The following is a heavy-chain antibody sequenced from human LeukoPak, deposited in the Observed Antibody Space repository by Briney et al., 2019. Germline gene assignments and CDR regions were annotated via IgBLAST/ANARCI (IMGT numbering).Heavy chain of an antibody. CDR2: IIPILGIA. Sequence: SVKVSCKASGGTFSSYAISWVRQAPGQGLEWMGRIIPILGIANYAQKFQGRVTITADESTSTAYMELSSLRSEDTAVYYCAEGLYCSSTSCPDGYWGQGTLVTVSS. D-gene: IGHD2-2*01. CDR3: AEGLYCSSTSCPDGY. J-gene: IGHJ4*02. V-gene: IGHV1-69*04. CDR1: GGTFSSYA.